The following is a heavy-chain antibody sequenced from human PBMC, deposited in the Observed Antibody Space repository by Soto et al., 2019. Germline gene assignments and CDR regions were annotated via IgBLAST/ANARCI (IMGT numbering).Heavy chain of an antibody. D-gene: IGHD6-19*01. CDR1: GFTFSDYY. J-gene: IGHJ2*01. Sequence: QVQLVESGGGLVKPGGSLRLSCAASGFTFSDYYMSWIRQAPGKGLEWVSYISSSGSTIYYAESVKGRFTISRDNAKNSMYLKMNSLRAEDTAVYYCARARSIAVARSWYFDLWGRGTLVTVSS. CDR3: ARARSIAVARSWYFDL. CDR2: ISSSGSTI. V-gene: IGHV3-11*01.